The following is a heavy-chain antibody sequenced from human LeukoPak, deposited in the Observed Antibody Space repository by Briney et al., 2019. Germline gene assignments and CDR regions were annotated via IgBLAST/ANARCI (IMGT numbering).Heavy chain of an antibody. CDR2: VYYSGST. CDR1: GGSVSGYY. D-gene: IGHD2-2*01. V-gene: IGHV4-59*02. J-gene: IGHJ4*02. CDR3: ASLRPVVPAAKDY. Sequence: PSETLSLTCVVSGGSVSGYYWGWIRQPPGRGLEWIGYVYYSGSTNYNPSFKSRITISVDTSRNQFSLQLSSVTAADTAVYYCASLRPVVPAAKDYWGQGTLVTVSS.